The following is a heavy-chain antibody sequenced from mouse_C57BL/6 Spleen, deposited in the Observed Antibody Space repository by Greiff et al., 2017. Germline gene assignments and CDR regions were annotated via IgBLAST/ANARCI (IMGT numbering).Heavy chain of an antibody. Sequence: EVQLQQSGPELVKPGASVKISCKASGYSFTGYYMNWVKQSPEKSLEWIGELNPSTGGTTYNQKFKAKATLTVDKSSSTAYMQLKSLTSEDSAVYYCARSDYYGSSYGYFDVWGTGTTVTVSS. CDR1: GYSFTGYY. CDR2: LNPSTGGT. CDR3: ARSDYYGSSYGYFDV. V-gene: IGHV1-42*01. D-gene: IGHD1-1*01. J-gene: IGHJ1*03.